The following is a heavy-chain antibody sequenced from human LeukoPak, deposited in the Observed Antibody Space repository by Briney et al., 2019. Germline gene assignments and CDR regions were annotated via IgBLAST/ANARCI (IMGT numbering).Heavy chain of an antibody. V-gene: IGHV4-31*03. Sequence: KSSQTLSLTCTVSGDSISRGTYYWTWIRQHPGEGLEWIVNVFYTGSTNNNPSLKSRVIISVDRSKNQFSLKVNSVTAADTAVYYCARDSTWAVQGPGGMDVWGQGTTVTVSS. J-gene: IGHJ6*02. CDR3: ARDSTWAVQGPGGMDV. D-gene: IGHD1-26*01. CDR1: GDSISRGTYY. CDR2: VFYTGST.